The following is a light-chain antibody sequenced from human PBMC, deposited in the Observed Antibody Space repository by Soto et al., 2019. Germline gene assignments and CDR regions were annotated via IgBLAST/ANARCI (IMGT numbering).Light chain of an antibody. V-gene: IGLV2-8*01. CDR3: TSYAGTYSFFYV. CDR2: EVS. Sequence: HSALTQPPSGSGFPGQSVTISCTGTSSDVGAYNYVSWYQQLPGKAPKLIIYEVSKRPSGVPDRFSGSKSGNTASLTVSGLQAEDEADYYCTSYAGTYSFFYVFGTGTKVTVL. CDR1: SSDVGAYNY. J-gene: IGLJ1*01.